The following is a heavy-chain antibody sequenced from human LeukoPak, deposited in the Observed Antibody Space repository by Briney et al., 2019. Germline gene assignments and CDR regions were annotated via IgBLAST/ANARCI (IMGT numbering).Heavy chain of an antibody. CDR1: GGSISSSGYY. D-gene: IGHD3-10*01. Sequence: LSLTCTVSGGSISSSGYYWGWVRRAPGKGLEWLSYISSTGGTTYYANSVKGRFTISRDNARNSLYLQMNSLRDEDTAVYYCARNRGYYGSGSYYNDYWGQGTLVTVSS. J-gene: IGHJ4*02. CDR3: ARNRGYYGSGSYYNDY. CDR2: ISSTGGTT. V-gene: IGHV3-11*04.